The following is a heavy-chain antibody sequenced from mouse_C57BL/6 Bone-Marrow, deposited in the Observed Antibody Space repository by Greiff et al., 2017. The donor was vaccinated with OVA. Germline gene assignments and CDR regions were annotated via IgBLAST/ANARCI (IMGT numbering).Heavy chain of an antibody. V-gene: IGHV1-62-2*01. J-gene: IGHJ3*01. CDR3: ARHGRTDSSGYVGFAY. Sequence: VKLQQSGAELVKPGASVTLSCKASGYTFTEYTIHWVQQRSGQGLEWIGWFYPGSGSIKYNEKFKDKATLTADTSSSTVYMELSRLTSEDSAVYFCARHGRTDSSGYVGFAYWGQGTLVTVSA. CDR2: FYPGSGSI. D-gene: IGHD3-2*02. CDR1: GYTFTEYT.